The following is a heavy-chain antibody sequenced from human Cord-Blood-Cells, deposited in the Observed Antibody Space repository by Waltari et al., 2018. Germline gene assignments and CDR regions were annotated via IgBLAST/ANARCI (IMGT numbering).Heavy chain of an antibody. Sequence: QVQLVQSGAEVKKPGASVKVSCKASGYTFTGYYMLWVGQATGQGFEWMGGINPNSGGTNYDTSISTAYMELSRLRSDDTAVYYCARPTRDGGGGAAAGFDYWGQGTLVTVSS. J-gene: IGHJ4*02. CDR1: GYTFTGYY. D-gene: IGHD6-13*01. CDR3: ARPTRDGGGGAAAGFDY. CDR2: INPNSGGT. V-gene: IGHV1-2*02.